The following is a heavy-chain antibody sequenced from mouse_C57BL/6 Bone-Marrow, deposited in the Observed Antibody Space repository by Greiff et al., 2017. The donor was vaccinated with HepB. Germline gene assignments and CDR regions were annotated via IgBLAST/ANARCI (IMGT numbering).Heavy chain of an antibody. D-gene: IGHD2-10*01. CDR1: GFTFSDAW. V-gene: IGHV6-6*01. Sequence: EVQVVESGGGLVQPGGSMKLSCAASGFTFSDAWMDWVRQSPEKGLEWVAEIRNKANNHATYYAESVKGRFTISRDDSKSSVYLQMNSLRAEYTCICYCSRLSYYPFDYWGQGTTLTVSS. CDR2: IRNKANNHAT. CDR3: SRLSYYPFDY. J-gene: IGHJ2*01.